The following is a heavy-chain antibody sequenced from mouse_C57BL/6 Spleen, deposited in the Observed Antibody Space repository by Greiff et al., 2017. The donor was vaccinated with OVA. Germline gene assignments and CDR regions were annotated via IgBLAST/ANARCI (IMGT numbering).Heavy chain of an antibody. Sequence: EVQLVESGGGLVKPGGSLKLSCAASGFTFSDYGMHWVRQAPEKGLEWVAYISSGSSTIYYADTVKGRFTISRDNAKNTLFLQMTSLRSEDTAMYYCARWYYGSSPPDAMDYWGQGTSVTVSS. CDR3: ARWYYGSSPPDAMDY. CDR2: ISSGSSTI. CDR1: GFTFSDYG. J-gene: IGHJ4*01. D-gene: IGHD1-1*01. V-gene: IGHV5-17*01.